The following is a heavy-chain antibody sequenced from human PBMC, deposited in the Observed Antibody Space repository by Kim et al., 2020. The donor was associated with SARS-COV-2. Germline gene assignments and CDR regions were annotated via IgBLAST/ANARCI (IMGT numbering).Heavy chain of an antibody. CDR1: GFTFSSYG. D-gene: IGHD3-3*01. V-gene: IGHV3-33*01. CDR2: IWYDGSNK. Sequence: GGSLRLSCAASGFTFSSYGMHWVRQAPGKGLEWVAVIWYDGSNKYYADSVKGRFTISRDNSKNTLYLQMNSLRAEDTAVYYCARGYEWLRYFDYWGQGTLVTVSS. J-gene: IGHJ4*02. CDR3: ARGYEWLRYFDY.